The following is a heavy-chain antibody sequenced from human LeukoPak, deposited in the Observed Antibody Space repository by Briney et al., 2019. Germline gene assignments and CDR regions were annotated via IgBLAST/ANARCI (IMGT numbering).Heavy chain of an antibody. Sequence: PGGTLRLSCAASGFTFSNYGMNWVRQAPGKGLEWVSGISGSGGNTYYADCVKGRFTISRDNSKNTLYLQMNSLRAEDTAVYYCAKSNGYGLVDIWGQGTMVTVSS. CDR1: GFTFSNYG. D-gene: IGHD3-10*01. J-gene: IGHJ3*02. CDR2: ISGSGGNT. CDR3: AKSNGYGLVDI. V-gene: IGHV3-23*01.